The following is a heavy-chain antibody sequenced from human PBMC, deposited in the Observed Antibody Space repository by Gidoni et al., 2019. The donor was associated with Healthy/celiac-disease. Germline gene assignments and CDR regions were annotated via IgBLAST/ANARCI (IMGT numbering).Heavy chain of an antibody. V-gene: IGHV3-49*03. CDR3: TRGGEMATSYTPYYFDY. CDR2: IRSKAYGGTT. CDR1: GFTFGDYA. J-gene: IGHJ4*02. Sequence: EVQLVESGGGLVQPGQSLRLSCTASGFTFGDYAMSWFRQAPGKGLEWVGFIRSKAYGGTTEYAASVKGRFTISRDDSKSIAYLQMNSLKTEDTAVYYCTRGGEMATSYTPYYFDYWGQGTLVTVSS. D-gene: IGHD3-16*01.